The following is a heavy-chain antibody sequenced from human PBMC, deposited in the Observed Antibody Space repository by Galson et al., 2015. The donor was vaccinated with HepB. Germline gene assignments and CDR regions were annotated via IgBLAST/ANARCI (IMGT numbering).Heavy chain of an antibody. J-gene: IGHJ4*02. Sequence: SLRLSCAASGFTFSSYDMHWVRQATGKGLEWVSAIGTAGDTYYPGSVKGRFTISRENAKNSLYLQMNSLRAGDTAVYYCARGGFGPLGGTFDYWGQGTLVTVSS. CDR3: ARGGFGPLGGTFDY. CDR1: GFTFSSYD. CDR2: IGTAGDT. D-gene: IGHD3-10*01. V-gene: IGHV3-13*01.